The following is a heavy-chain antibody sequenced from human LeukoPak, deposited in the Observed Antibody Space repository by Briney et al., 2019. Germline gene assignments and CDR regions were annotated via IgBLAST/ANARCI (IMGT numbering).Heavy chain of an antibody. V-gene: IGHV5-51*01. CDR2: IYPGDSET. CDR3: ARRPRGGELLDAFDI. D-gene: IGHD1-26*01. Sequence: GESLKISCKGSGYRFTNYGIGWVRQMPGKGLEWMGIIYPGDSETRYSPSFQGQVTISADKSISTAYLQWSSLKASDTAMYYCARRPRGGELLDAFDIWGQGTMVTVSS. J-gene: IGHJ3*02. CDR1: GYRFTNYG.